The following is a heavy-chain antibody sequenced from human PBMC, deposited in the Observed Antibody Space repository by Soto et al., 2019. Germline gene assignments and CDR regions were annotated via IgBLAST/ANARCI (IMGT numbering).Heavy chain of an antibody. V-gene: IGHV4-61*01. CDR3: ARENTAMVPYYYYYGMDV. Sequence: PSETLSLTCTVSGGSVSSGSDYWSWIRQPPGKGLEWIGYIFYSRSSNYNPSLKSRVTISVDTSKNQFSLKLSSVTAADTAVYYCARENTAMVPYYYYYGMDVWGQGTTVTVSS. CDR2: IFYSRSS. CDR1: GGSVSSGSDY. D-gene: IGHD5-18*01. J-gene: IGHJ6*02.